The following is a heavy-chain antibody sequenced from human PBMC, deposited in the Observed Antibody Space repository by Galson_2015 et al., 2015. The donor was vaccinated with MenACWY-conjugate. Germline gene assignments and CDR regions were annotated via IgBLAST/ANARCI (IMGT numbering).Heavy chain of an antibody. CDR2: ISGSGGST. D-gene: IGHD3-10*01. J-gene: IGHJ4*02. CDR3: AKDRDDSMVRGVIDY. CDR1: GFTFSSYA. V-gene: IGHV3-23*01. Sequence: SLRLSCEASGFTFSSYAMSWVRQAPGKGLEWVSAISGSGGSTYYADSVKGRFTISRDNSKNTLYLQMNSLRAEDTAVYYCAKDRDDSMVRGVIDYWGQGTLVTVSS.